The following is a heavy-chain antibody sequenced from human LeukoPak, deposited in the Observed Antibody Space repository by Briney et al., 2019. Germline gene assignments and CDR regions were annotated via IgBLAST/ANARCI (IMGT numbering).Heavy chain of an antibody. Sequence: ASVKVSCKASGYTFTGYYMHWVRQAPGQGLEWMGWINPKTGGTSYAQKFQGRVTMTRDTSISTINMELTRLTSDDTAVYYCARATAENDHWGQGTLFTVSS. V-gene: IGHV1-2*02. D-gene: IGHD1-14*01. CDR3: ARATAENDH. J-gene: IGHJ4*02. CDR2: INPKTGGT. CDR1: GYTFTGYY.